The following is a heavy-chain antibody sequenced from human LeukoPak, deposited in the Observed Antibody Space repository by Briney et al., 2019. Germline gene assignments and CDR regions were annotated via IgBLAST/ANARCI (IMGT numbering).Heavy chain of an antibody. CDR3: ARVSTIAAAGMDV. J-gene: IGHJ6*02. Sequence: SETLSLTCAVYGGSFSGYYWSWIRQPAGKGLEWIGRIYTSGSTNYNPSLKSRVTVSVDTSKNQFSLKLSSVTAVDTAVYHCARVSTIAAAGMDVWGQGTTVTVSS. D-gene: IGHD6-13*01. V-gene: IGHV4-59*10. CDR1: GGSFSGYY. CDR2: IYTSGST.